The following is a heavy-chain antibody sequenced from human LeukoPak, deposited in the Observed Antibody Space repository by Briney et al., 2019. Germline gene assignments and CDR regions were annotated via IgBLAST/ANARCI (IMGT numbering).Heavy chain of an antibody. J-gene: IGHJ3*02. CDR2: IRNKANSYTT. Sequence: GGSLRLSCAASGFTFSSYAMSWVRQAPGKGLEWVGRIRNKANSYTTDYAASVKGRFAISRDDSKNSLYLQMNSLKTEDTAVYYCVRIRLGQYSRVFDIWGQGTMVTVSS. V-gene: IGHV3-72*01. CDR3: VRIRLGQYSRVFDI. CDR1: GFTFSSYA. D-gene: IGHD2-15*01.